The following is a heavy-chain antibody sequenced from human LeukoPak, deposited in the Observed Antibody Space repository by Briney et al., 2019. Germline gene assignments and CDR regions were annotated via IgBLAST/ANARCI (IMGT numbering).Heavy chain of an antibody. CDR2: ISSSSSYI. Sequence: GMSLRLSRAASGFTFISYGMHWVRQAPGKGLEWVSSISSSSSYIYYADSVKGRFTISRDNAKNSLYLQMNSLRADDTAVYYCARDSGSYHELYYFDYWGQGTLVTVSS. J-gene: IGHJ4*02. CDR3: ARDSGSYHELYYFDY. CDR1: GFTFISYG. V-gene: IGHV3-21*01. D-gene: IGHD1-26*01.